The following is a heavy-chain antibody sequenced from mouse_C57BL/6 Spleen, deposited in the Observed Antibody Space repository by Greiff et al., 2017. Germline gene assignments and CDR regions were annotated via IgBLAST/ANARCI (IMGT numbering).Heavy chain of an antibody. Sequence: VQLQQSGAELVRPGASVKLSCTASGFNIKDAYMHWVQQRPEQGLEWIGWLDPENGDTEYASKFQGKATITADTSSNTAYLQLSSLTSEDTAVYYCTTGDYYGSSHFDYWGKGTTLTVSS. D-gene: IGHD1-1*01. CDR2: LDPENGDT. CDR1: GFNIKDAY. V-gene: IGHV14-4*01. CDR3: TTGDYYGSSHFDY. J-gene: IGHJ2*01.